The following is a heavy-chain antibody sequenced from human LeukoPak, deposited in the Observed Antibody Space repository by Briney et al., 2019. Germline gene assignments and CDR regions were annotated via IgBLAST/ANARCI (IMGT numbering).Heavy chain of an antibody. CDR1: GGSISSGGYY. Sequence: SETLSLTCTVSGGSISSGGYYWSWIRQHPGKGLEWIGYIYYSGCTYYNPSLKSRVTISVDTSKNQFSLKLSSVTAADTAVYYCARGEIVGATPGYYGMDVWGQGTTVTVSS. CDR3: ARGEIVGATPGYYGMDV. V-gene: IGHV4-31*03. CDR2: IYYSGCT. J-gene: IGHJ6*02. D-gene: IGHD1-26*01.